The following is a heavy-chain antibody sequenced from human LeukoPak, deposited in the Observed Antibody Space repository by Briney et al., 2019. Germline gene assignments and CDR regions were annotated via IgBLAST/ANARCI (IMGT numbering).Heavy chain of an antibody. CDR2: INPNSGGT. V-gene: IGHV1-2*02. J-gene: IGHJ6*02. CDR1: VYTFTGYY. D-gene: IGHD5-24*01. Sequence: ASVKVSCKASVYTFTGYYMHWVRQAPGQGLEWMGWINPNSGGTNYAQKFQGRVTMTRDTSISTAYMELRRLRSDDTAVYYCARAGWRTSYYGMDVWGQGTTVTVSS. CDR3: ARAGWRTSYYGMDV.